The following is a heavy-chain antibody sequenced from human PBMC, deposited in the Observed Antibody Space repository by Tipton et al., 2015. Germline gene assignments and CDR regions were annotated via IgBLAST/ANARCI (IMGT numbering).Heavy chain of an antibody. D-gene: IGHD5-24*01. J-gene: IGHJ6*02. V-gene: IGHV4-61*01. CDR3: ARDLEHGMDV. CDR2: INHSGGT. Sequence: TLSLTCTVSGGSVSSGSYYWTWIRQPPGKGLEWIGEINHSGGTKYNPSLKSRVTISLDTSKNQFSLKLSSVTAADTAVYYCARDLEHGMDVWGQGTTVIVSS. CDR1: GGSVSSGSYY.